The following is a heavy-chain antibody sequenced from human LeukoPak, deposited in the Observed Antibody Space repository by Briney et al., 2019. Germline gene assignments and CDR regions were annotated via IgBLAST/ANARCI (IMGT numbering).Heavy chain of an antibody. Sequence: SETLSLTCTVSGGSISSYYWSWLRQPPGKGLEWLGYMYYTGTTNYNPSLKSQVTISVDTSKKQFSLKLSSVTAADTAVYYCARGLSGSYYVGAFDMWGRGTMVTVSS. CDR1: GGSISSYY. D-gene: IGHD1-26*01. CDR3: ARGLSGSYYVGAFDM. J-gene: IGHJ3*02. V-gene: IGHV4-59*01. CDR2: MYYTGTT.